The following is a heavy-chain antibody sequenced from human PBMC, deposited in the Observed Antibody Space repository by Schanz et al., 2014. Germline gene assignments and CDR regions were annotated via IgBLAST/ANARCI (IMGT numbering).Heavy chain of an antibody. CDR2: MYMNSGST. CDR1: GFTVNTNY. J-gene: IGHJ3*01. CDR3: ARDGGRDGYNLAFDV. D-gene: IGHD5-12*01. V-gene: IGHV3-53*01. Sequence: VQLVESGGGLIQPGGSLRLSCAVSGFTVNTNYMSWVRQAPGKGLEWISSMYMNSGSTQYADSVKGRFIISRDSSKNTLFLQMNSLRAEDTAVYFCARDGGRDGYNLAFDVWGQGTLVTVSS.